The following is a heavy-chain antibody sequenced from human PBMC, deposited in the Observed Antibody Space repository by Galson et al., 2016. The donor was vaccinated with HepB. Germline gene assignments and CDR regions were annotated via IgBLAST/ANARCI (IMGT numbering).Heavy chain of an antibody. J-gene: IGHJ6*02. V-gene: IGHV5-10-1*01. CDR1: GYSFTSYW. D-gene: IGHD6-19*01. CDR3: ARHIGSGWSYDDAYGLEV. CDR2: VDPADSYS. Sequence: QSGAEVKKPGESLKISCKGSGYSFTSYWISWVRQMPGKGLEWMGRVDPADSYSNYSPSFHGRVTISADKSIGTAYLQWGSLRASDTAIYYCARHIGSGWSYDDAYGLEVWGQGTTVTVAS.